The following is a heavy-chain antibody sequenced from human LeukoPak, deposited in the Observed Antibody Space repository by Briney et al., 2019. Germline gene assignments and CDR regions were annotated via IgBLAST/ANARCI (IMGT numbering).Heavy chain of an antibody. V-gene: IGHV4-59*01. CDR1: GGSISSYY. CDR3: AREMRYSYGPGLYYYYGMDV. CDR2: IYYSGST. Sequence: SETLSLTCTVSGGSISSYYWSWIRQPPGKGLEWIGYIYYSGSTNYNPSLKSRVTISVDTSKNQFSLKLSSVTAADPAVYYCAREMRYSYGPGLYYYYGMDVWGQGTTVTVSS. J-gene: IGHJ6*02. D-gene: IGHD5-18*01.